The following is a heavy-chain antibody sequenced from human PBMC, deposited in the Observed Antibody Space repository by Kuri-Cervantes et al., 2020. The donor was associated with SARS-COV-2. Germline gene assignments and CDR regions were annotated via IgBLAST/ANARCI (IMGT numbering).Heavy chain of an antibody. J-gene: IGHJ6*03. Sequence: GGSLRLSCAASGFTVSSNYMSWVRQAPGKGLEWVSVIYSGGSTYYADSVKGRFTISRDNSKNTLYLQMNSLRAEDTAVYYCARDVEHSSWYCYNHHGYMDVWGKGTTVTVSS. CDR1: GFTVSSNY. CDR3: ARDVEHSSWYCYNHHGYMDV. D-gene: IGHD6-13*01. V-gene: IGHV3-53*01. CDR2: IYSGGST.